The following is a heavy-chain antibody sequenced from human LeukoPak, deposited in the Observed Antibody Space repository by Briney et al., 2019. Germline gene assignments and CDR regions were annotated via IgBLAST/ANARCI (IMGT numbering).Heavy chain of an antibody. CDR3: ARDGSSSWQRSCHDY. CDR2: ISSSSSYI. V-gene: IGHV3-11*06. D-gene: IGHD6-13*01. CDR1: GFTFSDYY. J-gene: IGHJ4*02. Sequence: PGGSLRLSCAASGFTFSDYYMSWIRQAPGKGLEWVSSISSSSSYIYHADSVKGRFTISRDNAKNSLYLQMNSLRAEDTAVYYCARDGSSSWQRSCHDYWGQGTLVTVSS.